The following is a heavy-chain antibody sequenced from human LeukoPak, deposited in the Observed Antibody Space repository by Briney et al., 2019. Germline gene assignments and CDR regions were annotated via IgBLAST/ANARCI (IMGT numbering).Heavy chain of an antibody. CDR3: GNAAMVTGAFDI. CDR1: GGTFSSYA. Sequence: GASVKVSCKASGGTFSSYAISWVRQAPGQGLEWMGGIIPIFGTANYAQKFQGRVTITTDESTSTAYMELSSLRSEDTAVYYCGNAAMVTGAFDIWGQGTMVTVSS. J-gene: IGHJ3*02. V-gene: IGHV1-69*05. CDR2: IIPIFGTA. D-gene: IGHD5-18*01.